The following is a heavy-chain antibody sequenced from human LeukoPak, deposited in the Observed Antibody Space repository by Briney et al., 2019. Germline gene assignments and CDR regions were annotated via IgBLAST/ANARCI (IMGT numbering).Heavy chain of an antibody. Sequence: GGSLRLSCAASGFTFSNAWMSWVRQAPGKGLEWVGRFKSKTDGGTTDYAAPVKGRFTISRDDSKNTLYLQMNSLKTEDTAVYYCTTGEVAARPSSFDYWGQGTLVTVSS. V-gene: IGHV3-15*01. CDR2: FKSKTDGGTT. CDR1: GFTFSNAW. J-gene: IGHJ4*02. CDR3: TTGEVAARPSSFDY. D-gene: IGHD6-6*01.